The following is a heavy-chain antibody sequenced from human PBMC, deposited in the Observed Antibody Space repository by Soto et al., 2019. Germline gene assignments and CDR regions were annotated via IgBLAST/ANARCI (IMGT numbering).Heavy chain of an antibody. J-gene: IGHJ6*02. Sequence: EVQLVQSGAEVKKPGATVKISCKVSGFKFIDYYLYWVQQAPGKALEWMGRVDPEDGETVYSEKFQGRLTITADTSRDIANMESSGLRSEDTAVYFCATTTAVIVAQGPMDVWGQGTTVIVSS. V-gene: IGHV1-69-2*01. CDR2: VDPEDGET. CDR3: ATTTAVIVAQGPMDV. CDR1: GFKFIDYY. D-gene: IGHD2-21*01.